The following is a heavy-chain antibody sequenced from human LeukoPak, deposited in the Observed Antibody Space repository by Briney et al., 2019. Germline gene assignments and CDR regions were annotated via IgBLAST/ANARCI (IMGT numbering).Heavy chain of an antibody. CDR2: ISSNGGST. CDR1: GFTFSSYA. D-gene: IGHD2-8*02. Sequence: GGSLRLSCSASGFTFSSYAMHWVRQAPGKGLEYVSAISSNGGSTYYADSVKGRFTISRDNSKNTLYLQMSSLRAEDTAVYYCGKGTGGVVNGGGAYYWGQGTLVTVSS. J-gene: IGHJ4*02. CDR3: GKGTGGVVNGGGAYY. V-gene: IGHV3-64D*09.